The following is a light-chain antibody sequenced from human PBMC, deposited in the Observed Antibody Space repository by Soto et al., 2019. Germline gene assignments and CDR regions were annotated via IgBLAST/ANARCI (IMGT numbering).Light chain of an antibody. Sequence: DIQMTQSPSSLSASVEDRVTITCRASQSIRRSLNWYQQKPGKAPNLLIYAASSLQTWVPSSFTGSGSGTDFTLTISNLQPEDSAVYYCQQTYSCPRTFGQGTKVDIK. V-gene: IGKV1-39*01. J-gene: IGKJ1*01. CDR1: QSIRRS. CDR3: QQTYSCPRT. CDR2: AAS.